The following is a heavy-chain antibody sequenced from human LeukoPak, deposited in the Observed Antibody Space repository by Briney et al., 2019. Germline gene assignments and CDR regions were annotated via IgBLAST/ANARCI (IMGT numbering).Heavy chain of an antibody. D-gene: IGHD3-22*01. V-gene: IGHV3-66*01. CDR3: ARDHNYDSSGWSYYYGMDV. Sequence: GGSLRLSCAASGFTVSSNYMSWVRQAPGKGLEWVSVIYSGGSTYYADSVKGRFTISRDKSKNTLYLQMNSLRAEDTAVYYCARDHNYDSSGWSYYYGMDVWGQGTTVTVSS. CDR2: IYSGGST. J-gene: IGHJ6*02. CDR1: GFTVSSNY.